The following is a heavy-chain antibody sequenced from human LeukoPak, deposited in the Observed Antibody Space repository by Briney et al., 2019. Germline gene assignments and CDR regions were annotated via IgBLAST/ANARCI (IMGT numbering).Heavy chain of an antibody. CDR2: IYHTGTT. CDR3: ARGYSSSWFDP. CDR1: GGSISNNNW. D-gene: IGHD6-13*01. J-gene: IGHJ5*02. V-gene: IGHV4-4*02. Sequence: PSETLSLTCAVSGGSISNNNWWTWVRQPPGKGLEWIGEIYHTGTTNYNPSLKSRVTISVDTSKNQFSLKLSSVTAADTAVYYCARGYSSSWFDPWGQGTLVTVSS.